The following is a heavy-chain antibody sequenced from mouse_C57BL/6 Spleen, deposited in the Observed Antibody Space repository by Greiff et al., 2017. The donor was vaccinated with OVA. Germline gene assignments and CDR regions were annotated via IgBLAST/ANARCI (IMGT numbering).Heavy chain of an antibody. CDR2: INPGSGGT. J-gene: IGHJ2*01. Sequence: QVQLQQSGAELVRPGTSVKVSCKASGYAFTNYLIEWVKQRPGQGLEWIGVINPGSGGTNYNEKFKGKATLTSDKSSSTAYMQLSSLTSEDSAVYFCARSGLNWDYFDYCGQGTTLTVSS. CDR1: GYAFTNYL. CDR3: ARSGLNWDYFDY. V-gene: IGHV1-54*01. D-gene: IGHD4-1*01.